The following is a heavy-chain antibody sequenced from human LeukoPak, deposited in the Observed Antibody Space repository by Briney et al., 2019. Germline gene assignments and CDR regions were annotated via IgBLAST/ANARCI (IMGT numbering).Heavy chain of an antibody. CDR3: ARQRYSDY. CDR1: GFTFSRYW. D-gene: IGHD1-1*01. CDR2: IKADGSEN. V-gene: IGHV3-7*01. J-gene: IGHJ4*02. Sequence: GGSLRLSCAASGFTFSRYWMTWVRQAPGKGLDGVANIKADGSENSYVESVKGRFTISRDNAKNSLYLQLNSLRAEYTAVYFCARQRYSDYWGQGTLVTVSS.